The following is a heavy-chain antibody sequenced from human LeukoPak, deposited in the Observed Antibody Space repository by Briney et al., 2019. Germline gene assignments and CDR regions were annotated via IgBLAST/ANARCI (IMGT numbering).Heavy chain of an antibody. CDR1: GYTFTGYY. J-gene: IGHJ1*01. V-gene: IGHV1-2*02. CDR2: INPNSGGT. CDR3: ARQERYDSSGYYYEYFQP. D-gene: IGHD3-22*01. Sequence: ASVKVSCKASGYTFTGYYMHWVRQAPGQGLEWMGWINPNSGGTNYAQKFQGRVTMTRDTSISTAYMELSRLRSDDTAVYYCARQERYDSSGYYYEYFQPWGQGTLVTVSS.